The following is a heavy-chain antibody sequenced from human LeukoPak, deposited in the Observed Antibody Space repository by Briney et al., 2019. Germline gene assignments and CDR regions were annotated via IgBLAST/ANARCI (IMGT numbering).Heavy chain of an antibody. V-gene: IGHV3-30*04. CDR3: ARGSSWFSSAPLDY. J-gene: IGHJ4*02. CDR2: ISYDGSNK. CDR1: GFTFSSYA. D-gene: IGHD6-13*01. Sequence: GRSLRLSCAASGFTFSSYAMHWVRQAPGKGPEWVAVISYDGSNKYYADSVKGRFTISRDNSKNTLYLQMNSLRAEDTAVYYCARGSSWFSSAPLDYWGQGTLVTVSS.